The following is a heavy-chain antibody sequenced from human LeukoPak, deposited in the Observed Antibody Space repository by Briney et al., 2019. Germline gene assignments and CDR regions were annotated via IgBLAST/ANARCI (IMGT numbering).Heavy chain of an antibody. CDR1: GGSLSGYY. V-gene: IGHV4-59*01. Sequence: SETLSLTCTVSGGSLSGYYWTWIRQPPGKGLEWIGYTYYSGSTKYNPSLKSRATISVDTSKNQFSLNLSSVTAADTAVYYCARVKDYGGNSGPLDYWGQGTLVTVSS. CDR2: TYYSGST. CDR3: ARVKDYGGNSGPLDY. J-gene: IGHJ4*02. D-gene: IGHD4-23*01.